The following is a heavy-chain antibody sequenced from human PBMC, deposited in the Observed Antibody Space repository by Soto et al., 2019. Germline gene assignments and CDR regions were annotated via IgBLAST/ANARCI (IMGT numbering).Heavy chain of an antibody. CDR3: ARGYYYGSRSYPLVY. Sequence: SETLSLTCTVSGGSISSYYWSWIRQPPGKGLEWIGYIYYSGSTYYSPSLKSRVFISMDTSKNQFSLNLNSLTAADTAVYYCARGYYYGSRSYPLVYWGQGTLVTVSS. CDR2: IYYSGST. V-gene: IGHV4-59*12. J-gene: IGHJ4*02. D-gene: IGHD3-10*01. CDR1: GGSISSYY.